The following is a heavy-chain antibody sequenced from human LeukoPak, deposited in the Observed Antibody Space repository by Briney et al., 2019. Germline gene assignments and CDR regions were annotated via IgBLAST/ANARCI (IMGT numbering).Heavy chain of an antibody. J-gene: IGHJ5*02. CDR1: GLNFNRHG. CDR3: ARRSGYHNWFDP. V-gene: IGHV1-18*01. D-gene: IGHD3-22*01. CDR2: ISAYNGNT. Sequence: ASVKVSCKASGLNFNRHGISWVRQAPGQGVEWMGWISAYNGNTNYAQKLQGRVTMTTDTSTSTAYMELRSLRSDDTAVYYCARRSGYHNWFDPWGQGTLVTVSS.